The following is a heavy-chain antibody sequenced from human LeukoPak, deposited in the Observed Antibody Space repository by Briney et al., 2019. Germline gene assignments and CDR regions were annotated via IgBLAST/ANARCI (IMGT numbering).Heavy chain of an antibody. J-gene: IGHJ5*02. CDR1: GFTFSDYY. CDR3: ARGWLLWFGESTEGWFDP. V-gene: IGHV3-11*04. CDR2: ISTSGSTI. Sequence: GGSLRLSCAASGFTFSDYYMRWIRQAPGKGLEWVSYISTSGSTIYYADSVKGRLTISRDNAKKSLYLQMNSLRAEDTAVYYCARGWLLWFGESTEGWFDPWGQGTLVTVSS. D-gene: IGHD3-10*01.